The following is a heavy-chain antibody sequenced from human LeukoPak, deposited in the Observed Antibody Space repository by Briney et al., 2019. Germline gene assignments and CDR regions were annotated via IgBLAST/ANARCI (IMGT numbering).Heavy chain of an antibody. D-gene: IGHD3-22*01. CDR3: ARDNYYDSSGYYSGDY. CDR2: IYSGDST. J-gene: IGHJ4*02. CDR1: GFTVSSNY. V-gene: IGHV3-53*01. Sequence: GGSLRLSCAASGFTVSSNYMSWVRQAPGKGLEWVSIIYSGDSTYYADSVKGRFTISRDNSKNTLYLQMNSLRAEDTAVYYCARDNYYDSSGYYSGDYWGQGTLVTVSS.